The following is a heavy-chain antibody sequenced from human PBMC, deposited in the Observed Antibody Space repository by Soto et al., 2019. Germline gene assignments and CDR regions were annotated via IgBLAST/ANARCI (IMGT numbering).Heavy chain of an antibody. CDR1: GFTFTNYA. CDR2: ITGSGGST. Sequence: PGGSLRLSCAASGFTFTNYAMSWVRRPPGKGLEWVSAITGSGGSTYYADSVKGRFTISRDSSKNTLHLQMNSLRAEDTALYYCALHSGEYISQSRFDPWGQGTLVTVSS. J-gene: IGHJ5*02. V-gene: IGHV3-23*01. CDR3: ALHSGEYISQSRFDP. D-gene: IGHD2-15*01.